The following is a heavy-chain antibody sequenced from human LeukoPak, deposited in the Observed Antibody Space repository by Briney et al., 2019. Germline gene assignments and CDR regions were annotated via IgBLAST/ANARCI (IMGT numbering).Heavy chain of an antibody. D-gene: IGHD2-2*01. V-gene: IGHV3-7*01. CDR1: GFTFNSYW. CDR3: CTTSYFYGMDV. J-gene: IGHJ6*02. CDR2: IKQGGSEK. Sequence: QPGVSLRLSCAGSGFTFNSYWMSWERQAPGKGLEGVAIIKQGGSEKYYMDSVKGRFTISRDNARNSLYLQMNSLRAEDTAVYYCCTTSYFYGMDVWGRGTTVTVSS.